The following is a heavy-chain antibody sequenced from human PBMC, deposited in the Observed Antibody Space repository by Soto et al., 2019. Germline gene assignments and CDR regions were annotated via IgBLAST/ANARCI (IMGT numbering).Heavy chain of an antibody. Sequence: QVQLAQSGVEVKKPGASVKVSCKASGYTFSSYGISWVRPAPGQGLEWMGWISAYNGDVNYAQNFQGRVTMATDTSTSTAYMELRSLRSDDTAIYYCARDGPLISSRSWLDPWGPGTLVTVSS. D-gene: IGHD3-16*01. CDR1: GYTFSSYG. J-gene: IGHJ5*02. CDR2: ISAYNGDV. V-gene: IGHV1-18*04. CDR3: ARDGPLISSRSWLDP.